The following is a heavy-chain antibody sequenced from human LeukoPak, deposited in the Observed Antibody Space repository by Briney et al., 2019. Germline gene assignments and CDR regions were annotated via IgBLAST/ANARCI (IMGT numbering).Heavy chain of an antibody. V-gene: IGHV3-11*06. CDR3: ARVGYYYDSSGYYPHQNFDY. CDR1: GFTFSDYY. J-gene: IGHJ4*02. D-gene: IGHD3-22*01. CDR2: ISSSSSYT. Sequence: PGGSLRLSCAASGFTFSDYYMSWIRQAPGKGLEWVSYISSSSSYTNYADSVKGRFTISGDNAKNSLYLQMNSLRAEDTAVYYCARVGYYYDSSGYYPHQNFDYWGQGTLVTVSS.